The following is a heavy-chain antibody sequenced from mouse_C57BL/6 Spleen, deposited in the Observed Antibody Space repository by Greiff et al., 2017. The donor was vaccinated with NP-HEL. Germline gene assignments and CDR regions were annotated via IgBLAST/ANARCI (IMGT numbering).Heavy chain of an antibody. CDR1: GYSITSGYY. J-gene: IGHJ4*01. CDR2: ISYDGSN. V-gene: IGHV3-6*01. CDR3: ARRGSNYGAMDY. Sequence: EVQLQQSGPGLVKPSQSLSLTCSVTGYSITSGYYWNWIRQFPGNKLEWMGYISYDGSNNYNPSLKNRISITRDTSKNQFFLKLNSVTTEDTATYYCARRGSNYGAMDYWGQGTSVTVSS. D-gene: IGHD2-5*01.